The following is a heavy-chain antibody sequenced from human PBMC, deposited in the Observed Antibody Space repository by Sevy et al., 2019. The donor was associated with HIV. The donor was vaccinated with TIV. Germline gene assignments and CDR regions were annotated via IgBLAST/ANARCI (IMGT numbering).Heavy chain of an antibody. CDR3: VSLFVSYRSCWSYFDY. CDR2: IFSSGST. D-gene: IGHD6-19*01. V-gene: IGHV3-66*02. CDR1: GFTVNDKY. J-gene: IGHJ4*02. Sequence: GGSLRLSCAISGFTVNDKYIIWVRQAPGKGLEWVSVIFSSGSTYYADSAKGRFTISRDNSKNTVYLQMNSLRAEDTAVYYCVSLFVSYRSCWSYFDYWGQGTLVTVSS.